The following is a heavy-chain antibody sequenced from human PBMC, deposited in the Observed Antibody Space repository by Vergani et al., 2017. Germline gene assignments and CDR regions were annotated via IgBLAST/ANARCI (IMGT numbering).Heavy chain of an antibody. CDR3: AREVGTEGFDY. D-gene: IGHD2-21*02. CDR1: GASINNDFYY. V-gene: IGHV4-61*02. Sequence: QVQLQESGPGLVKPSQTLSLTCTVSGASINNDFYYWHWIRQPAGKGLEWIGRIYVSGITDYNSSLQSRVSMSVDTSKNQFSLTLTSVTAADTAVYYCAREVGTEGFDYWGQGTLVTVSS. CDR2: IYVSGIT. J-gene: IGHJ4*02.